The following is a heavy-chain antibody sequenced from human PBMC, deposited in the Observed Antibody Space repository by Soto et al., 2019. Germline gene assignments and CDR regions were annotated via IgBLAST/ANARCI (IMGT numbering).Heavy chain of an antibody. CDR2: ICTIGIT. CDR3: ARDLRGAHDY. Sequence: SDTLSRTSPLSGVSLSSYYWSLLRQPSGKGLEWIGRICTIGITNYNPSLKSRFTMSVDPPKNQFSLKLSSGAAADTAVYSCARDLRGAHDYWGQETLVTVS. V-gene: IGHV4-4*07. D-gene: IGHD3-10*01. J-gene: IGHJ4*02. CDR1: GVSLSSYY.